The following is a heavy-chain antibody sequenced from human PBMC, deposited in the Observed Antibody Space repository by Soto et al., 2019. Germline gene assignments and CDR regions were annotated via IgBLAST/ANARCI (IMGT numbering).Heavy chain of an antibody. CDR1: GFTFDNYA. Sequence: EVQLVESGGGLVQPGRSLRLSCAASGFTFDNYAMYWVRQAPGKGLEWVSGISWNSGTIGYADSVKGRFTISRDNAKNTLYLQMNSLRAEETALYYCAKSTGGTANGMDVWGQGTTVTVSS. CDR3: AKSTGGTANGMDV. J-gene: IGHJ6*02. D-gene: IGHD2-8*02. CDR2: ISWNSGTI. V-gene: IGHV3-9*01.